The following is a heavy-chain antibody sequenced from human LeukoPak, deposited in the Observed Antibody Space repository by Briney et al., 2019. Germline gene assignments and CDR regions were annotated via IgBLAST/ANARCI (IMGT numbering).Heavy chain of an antibody. Sequence: PGGSLRLSCAASGFTFSGYEMNWVRQAPGKGLEWVANIKQDGSEKYYVDSVKGRFTISRDNAHNSLYLQMSSLRADDTAVYYCARGRSGTYRRYYYSYYYMNLWGKGTTVTVSS. CDR2: IKQDGSEK. CDR3: ARGRSGTYRRYYYSYYYMNL. V-gene: IGHV3-7*01. D-gene: IGHD1-26*01. J-gene: IGHJ6*03. CDR1: GFTFSGYE.